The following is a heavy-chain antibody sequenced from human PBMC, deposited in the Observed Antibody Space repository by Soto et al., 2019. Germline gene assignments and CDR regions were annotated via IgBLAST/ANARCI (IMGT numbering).Heavy chain of an antibody. CDR2: INPNSGGT. V-gene: IGHV1-2*04. J-gene: IGHJ6*02. CDR1: GYTFTGYY. Sequence: ASVKVSCKASGYTFTGYYMRWVRQAPGQGLEWMGWINPNSGGTNYAQKFQGWVTMTRDTSISTAYMELSRLRSDDTAVYYCARDGRAIFDNYYYYGMDVWGQGTTVTVSS. D-gene: IGHD3-3*01. CDR3: ARDGRAIFDNYYYYGMDV.